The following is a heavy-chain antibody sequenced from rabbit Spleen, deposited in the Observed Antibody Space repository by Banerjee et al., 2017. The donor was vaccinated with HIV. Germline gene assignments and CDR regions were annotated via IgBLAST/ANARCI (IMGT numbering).Heavy chain of an antibody. V-gene: IGHV1S45*01. CDR3: ANYGGNSGYNL. CDR1: GLDFSSSYW. J-gene: IGHJ4*01. CDR2: ISAGSGNT. D-gene: IGHD1-1*01. Sequence: QEQLVEYGGDLVQPEGSLTLTCKASGLDFSSSYWICWVRQAPGKGLEWIALISAGSGNTYYTTWAKGRFTISKTSSTTVTLQMTSLTAADTATYFCANYGGNSGYNLWGQGTLVTVS.